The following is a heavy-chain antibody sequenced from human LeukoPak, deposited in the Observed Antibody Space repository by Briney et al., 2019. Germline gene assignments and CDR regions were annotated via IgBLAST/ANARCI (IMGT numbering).Heavy chain of an antibody. J-gene: IGHJ1*01. CDR2: INPNSGGT. CDR3: ARTAHYDILTGYYTAEYFQH. D-gene: IGHD3-9*01. Sequence: ASVKVSCKASGYTFTGYYMHWVRQAPGQGLEWMGWINPNSGGTNYAQKFQGRVTMTRNTSISTAYMELSSLRSEDTAVYYCARTAHYDILTGYYTAEYFQHWGQGTLVTVSS. CDR1: GYTFTGYY. V-gene: IGHV1-2*02.